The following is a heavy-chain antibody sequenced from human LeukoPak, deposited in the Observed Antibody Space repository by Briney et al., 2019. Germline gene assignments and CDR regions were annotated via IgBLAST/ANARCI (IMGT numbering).Heavy chain of an antibody. CDR3: ATSELRYFDWPNHWYFDL. CDR1: GFTFSSYS. Sequence: GGSLRLSCAASGFTFSSYSMNWVRQAPGKGLEWVSSISSSSSYIYYADSVKGRFTISRDNAKNSLYLQMNSLRAEDTAVYYCATSELRYFDWPNHWYFDLWGRGTLVTVSS. D-gene: IGHD3-9*01. J-gene: IGHJ2*01. CDR2: ISSSSSYI. V-gene: IGHV3-21*01.